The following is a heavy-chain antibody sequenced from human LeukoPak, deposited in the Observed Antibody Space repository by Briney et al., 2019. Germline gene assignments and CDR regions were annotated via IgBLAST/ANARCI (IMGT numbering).Heavy chain of an antibody. J-gene: IGHJ2*01. CDR3: ARDPLRVAGTGRYFDL. CDR2: SKDSGSTM. CDR1: GFTFSSYE. Sequence: GGSLRLSCAASGFTFSSYEMNWVRQAPGKGLEWVSYSKDSGSTMHYADSVKGRCTISRDNAKNSLYLQMNSLRVEDTAVYYCARDPLRVAGTGRYFDLWGRGTLVTVSS. V-gene: IGHV3-48*03. D-gene: IGHD1-14*01.